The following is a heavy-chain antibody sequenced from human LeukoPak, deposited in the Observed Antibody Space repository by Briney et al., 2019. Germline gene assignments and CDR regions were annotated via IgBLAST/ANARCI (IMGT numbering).Heavy chain of an antibody. Sequence: SETLSLTCTVSGGSISSSSYYWGWIRQPPGEGLEWIGSIYYSGSTYYNPSLKSRVTISLDTSKNQFSLKLNSVTAADTAVYYCARRTYDLWSGDYTGAFDIWGQGTMVTVSS. J-gene: IGHJ3*02. D-gene: IGHD3-3*01. CDR2: IYYSGST. CDR1: GGSISSSSYY. V-gene: IGHV4-39*07. CDR3: ARRTYDLWSGDYTGAFDI.